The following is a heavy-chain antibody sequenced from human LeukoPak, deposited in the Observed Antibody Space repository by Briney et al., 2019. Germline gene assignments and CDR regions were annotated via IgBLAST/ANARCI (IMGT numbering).Heavy chain of an antibody. J-gene: IGHJ4*02. CDR1: GGSISSDSDY. D-gene: IGHD4-17*01. Sequence: SETLSLTCTVSGGSISSDSDYSTWIRQPAGKGLEWIVRIDTSGSTNYSPSRKSRLTISLDTSKNQFSLKLNSVTAADTAVYYCARSNGDYTILGYWGQGTLVTVSS. CDR2: IDTSGST. V-gene: IGHV4-61*02. CDR3: ARSNGDYTILGY.